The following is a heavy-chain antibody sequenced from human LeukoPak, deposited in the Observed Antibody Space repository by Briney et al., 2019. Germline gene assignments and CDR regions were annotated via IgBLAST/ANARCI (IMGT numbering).Heavy chain of an antibody. CDR3: ARELGAPAAGTMGRSDY. V-gene: IGHV3-7*01. D-gene: IGHD6-13*01. Sequence: GGSLRLSCAASGFTFSTYWMSWVRQAPGRGLEWVANIKQDGSENSYVDSVKGRFTISRDNAKNSLFLQMNSLRAEDTAVYYCARELGAPAAGTMGRSDYWGQGTLVTVSS. CDR1: GFTFSTYW. J-gene: IGHJ4*02. CDR2: IKQDGSEN.